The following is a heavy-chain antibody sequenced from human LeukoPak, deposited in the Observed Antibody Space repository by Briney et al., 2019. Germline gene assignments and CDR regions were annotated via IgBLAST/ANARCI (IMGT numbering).Heavy chain of an antibody. CDR2: IYYSGST. CDR1: GGSITSFN. D-gene: IGHD1-20*01. CDR3: ARWGITGIRGYYYYMDV. J-gene: IGHJ6*03. Sequence: SETLSLTRTVSGGSITSFNWSWVRQPPGNGLEWLGYIYYSGSTNYNPSLKSRVTISVDSSKKLFSLKLSSVTAADTAVYYCARWGITGIRGYYYYMDVWGKGTTVTVSS. V-gene: IGHV4-59*12.